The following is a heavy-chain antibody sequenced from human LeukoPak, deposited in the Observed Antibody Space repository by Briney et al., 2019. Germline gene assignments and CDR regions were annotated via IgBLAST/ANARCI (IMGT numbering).Heavy chain of an antibody. V-gene: IGHV4-59*01. CDR1: GGSISSYY. CDR3: ARGRLTYYYGSGSLFDY. J-gene: IGHJ4*02. CDR2: IYYGGST. Sequence: SETLSLTCTVSGGSISSYYWSWIRQPPGKGLEWIGYIYYGGSTNYNPSLKSRVTISVDTSKNQFPLKLSSVTAADTAVYYCARGRLTYYYGSGSLFDYWGQGTLVTVSS. D-gene: IGHD3-10*01.